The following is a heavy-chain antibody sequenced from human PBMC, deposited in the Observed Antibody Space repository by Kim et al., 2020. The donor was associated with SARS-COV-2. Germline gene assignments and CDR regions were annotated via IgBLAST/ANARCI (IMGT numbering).Heavy chain of an antibody. D-gene: IGHD4-17*01. V-gene: IGHV3-7*01. CDR3: ASGPGTTDY. CDR2: GSEK. Sequence: GSEKYYVDSVKSRFTITRDNDKNSLYLQMKSLRAEDAAVYYCASGPGTTDYWGQGTLVTVSS. J-gene: IGHJ4*02.